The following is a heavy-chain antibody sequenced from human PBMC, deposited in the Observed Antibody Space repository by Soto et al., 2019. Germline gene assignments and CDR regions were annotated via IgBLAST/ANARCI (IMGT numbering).Heavy chain of an antibody. CDR1: GDSVSSNSAA. CDR3: ALGVAVAGPYSYCGMDI. CDR2: TYYRSKWYN. V-gene: IGHV6-1*01. J-gene: IGHJ6*02. D-gene: IGHD6-19*01. Sequence: SQTLSLTCAISGDSVSSNSAAWNWIRQSPSRGLEWLGRTYYRSKWYNDYAVSVKSRITINPDTSKNQFSLQLNSVTPEDTAVYYCALGVAVAGPYSYCGMDIWGQGTTVTVSS.